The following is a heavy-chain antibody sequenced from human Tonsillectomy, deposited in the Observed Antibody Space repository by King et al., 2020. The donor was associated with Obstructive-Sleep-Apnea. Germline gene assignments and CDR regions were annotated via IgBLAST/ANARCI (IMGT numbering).Heavy chain of an antibody. V-gene: IGHV3-7*01. D-gene: IGHD5-18*01. CDR1: GFTFSSYW. CDR2: IKQDGSEK. CDR3: ASSRVDTTLVLDY. J-gene: IGHJ4*02. Sequence: VQLVESGGDLVQPGGSLRLSCAASGFTFSSYWMSWVRQAPGKGLEWGANIKQDGSEKYYVDSVKGRLTISSDNAKNSLYLQMNSLRAEDTAVYYCASSRVDTTLVLDYWGQGTLVIVSS.